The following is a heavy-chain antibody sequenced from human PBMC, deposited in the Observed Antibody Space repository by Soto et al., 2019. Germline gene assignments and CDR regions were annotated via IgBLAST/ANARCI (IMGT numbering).Heavy chain of an antibody. V-gene: IGHV5-51*01. CDR3: ARAPYSSGWYHLYYFDY. CDR1: GYSFTSYW. D-gene: IGHD6-19*01. CDR2: IYPGDSDT. J-gene: IGHJ4*02. Sequence: GESLKISCKGSGYSFTSYWIGWVRQMPGKGLEWMGIIYPGDSDTRYSPSFQGQVTISADKSIGTAYLQWSSLKASDTAMYYCARAPYSSGWYHLYYFDYWGQGTLVTVSS.